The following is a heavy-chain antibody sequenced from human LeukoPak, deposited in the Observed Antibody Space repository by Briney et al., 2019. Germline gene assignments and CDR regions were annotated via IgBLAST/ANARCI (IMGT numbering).Heavy chain of an antibody. CDR3: ARLTSSWSFDY. CDR2: ISPDGSDT. V-gene: IGHV5-51*01. J-gene: IGHJ4*02. CDR1: GYSFTNYW. D-gene: IGHD6-13*01. Sequence: GESLKISCRGSGYSFTNYWIGWVRQMPGKGLEWMGIISPDGSDTRYSPSFQGQVTISADKSITTAYLQWSSLKASDTAMYYCARLTSSWSFDYWGQGTLVTVSS.